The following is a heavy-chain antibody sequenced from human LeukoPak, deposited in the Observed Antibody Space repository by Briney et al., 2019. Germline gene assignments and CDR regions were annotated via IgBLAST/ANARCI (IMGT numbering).Heavy chain of an antibody. J-gene: IGHJ4*02. CDR1: GCTFSSYN. V-gene: IGHV3-21*01. CDR2: ITSSSSYI. CDR3: AKGMVAYGSGSLFDY. Sequence: GGSLRLFCAASGCTFSSYNMNWVRQAPGRGLEWVSSITSSSSYIYYADSVKGRFTISRDNAKNSLYLQINSLRAEDTAVYYCAKGMVAYGSGSLFDYWGQGTLVTVSS. D-gene: IGHD3-10*01.